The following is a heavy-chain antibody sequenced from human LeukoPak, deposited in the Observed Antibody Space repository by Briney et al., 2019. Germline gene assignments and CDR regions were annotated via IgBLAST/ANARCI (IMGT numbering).Heavy chain of an antibody. Sequence: ASVKVSCKASGYTFTSYDINWVRQATGQGLEWMGWINPNSGGTNYAQKFQGRVTMTRDTSISAAYMELSRLRSDDTAVYYCARDGTRAFDIWGQGTMVTVSS. D-gene: IGHD1-26*01. V-gene: IGHV1-2*02. CDR3: ARDGTRAFDI. CDR2: INPNSGGT. CDR1: GYTFTSYD. J-gene: IGHJ3*02.